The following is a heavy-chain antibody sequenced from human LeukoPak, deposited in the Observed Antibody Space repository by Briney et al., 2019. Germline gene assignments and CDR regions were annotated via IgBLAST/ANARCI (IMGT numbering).Heavy chain of an antibody. CDR3: ARDPLNWFDP. V-gene: IGHV4-39*07. J-gene: IGHJ5*02. Sequence: SETLSLTCTVSGGSISSSTYYWGWIRQPPGKGLEWIGSIYYIGSTYYNPSLKSRVTISVDTSKNQFSLKLSSLTAADTAVYYCARDPLNWFDPWGQGTLVTVSS. CDR2: IYYIGST. CDR1: GGSISSSTYY.